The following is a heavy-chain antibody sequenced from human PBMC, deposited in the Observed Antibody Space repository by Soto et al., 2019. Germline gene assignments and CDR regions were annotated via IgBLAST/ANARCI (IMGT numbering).Heavy chain of an antibody. CDR1: GYTFTSYD. CDR3: ARVRNRSGWSDDAFDI. J-gene: IGHJ3*02. Sequence: QVQLVQNGAEVKTPGASVKVSCKASGYTFTSYDINWVRQATGQGLEWMGWMKPNSGNTGYAQKFQGRVTMTRNSSISTAYMELSSLRSEDTAVYYCARVRNRSGWSDDAFDIWGQGTMVTVSS. V-gene: IGHV1-8*01. D-gene: IGHD6-19*01. CDR2: MKPNSGNT.